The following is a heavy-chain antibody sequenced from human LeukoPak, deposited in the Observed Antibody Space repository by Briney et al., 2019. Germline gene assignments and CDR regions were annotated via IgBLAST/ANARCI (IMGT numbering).Heavy chain of an antibody. CDR1: GGSFSGYY. V-gene: IGHV4-34*01. J-gene: IGHJ4*02. D-gene: IGHD6-19*01. CDR2: INHSGST. Sequence: SETLSLTCAVYGGSFSGYYWSWIRQPPGKGLEWIGEINHSGSTNYNPSLKSRVTISVDTPKNQFSLKLSSVTAADTAVYYCARRVAGNDYWGQGTLVTVSS. CDR3: ARRVAGNDY.